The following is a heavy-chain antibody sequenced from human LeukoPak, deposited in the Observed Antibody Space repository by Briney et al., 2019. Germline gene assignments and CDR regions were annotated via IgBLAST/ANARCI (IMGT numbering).Heavy chain of an antibody. Sequence: SETLSLTCTVSGGSISSYYWSWIRQPPGKGLEWIGYIYYSGSTNYNPSLKSRVTISVDTSKNQFSLKLSSVTAADTAVYYCARSYYDSSGYLSYWGQGTLVTVSS. V-gene: IGHV4-59*01. J-gene: IGHJ4*02. CDR2: IYYSGST. D-gene: IGHD3-22*01. CDR3: ARSYYDSSGYLSY. CDR1: GGSISSYY.